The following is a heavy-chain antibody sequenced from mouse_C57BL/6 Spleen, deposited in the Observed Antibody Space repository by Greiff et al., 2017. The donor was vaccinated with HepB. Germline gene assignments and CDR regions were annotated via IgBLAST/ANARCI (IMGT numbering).Heavy chain of an antibody. CDR1: GFTFSDYG. CDR3: AKHTTDYAMDD. D-gene: IGHD1-1*01. J-gene: IGHJ4*01. CDR2: ISSGSSTI. Sequence: EVQRVESGGGLVKPGGSLKLSCAASGFTFSDYGMHWVRQAPEKGLEWVAYISSGSSTIYYADTVKGRFTLSRDNAKNTLFLQMTSLRSEDTAMYYCAKHTTDYAMDDWGKGTSVTVSS. V-gene: IGHV5-17*01.